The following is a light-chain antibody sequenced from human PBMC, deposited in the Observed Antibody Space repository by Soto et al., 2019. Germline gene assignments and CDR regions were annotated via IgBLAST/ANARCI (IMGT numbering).Light chain of an antibody. Sequence: DIQMTHSPSTLSASVGDRVAVACRASQSISSWLAWYQQKPGKAPKLLIYDASSLESGVPSRFSGSGSGTEFTLTISSLQPDDIATYYCQQYNSYRWTFGQGTKVDI. CDR3: QQYNSYRWT. J-gene: IGKJ1*01. CDR2: DAS. CDR1: QSISSW. V-gene: IGKV1-5*01.